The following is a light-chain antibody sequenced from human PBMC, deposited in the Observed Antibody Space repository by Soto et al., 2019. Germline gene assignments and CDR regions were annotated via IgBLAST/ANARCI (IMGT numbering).Light chain of an antibody. CDR1: QSISNW. CDR3: QQYNSYPWT. V-gene: IGKV1-5*01. J-gene: IGKJ1*01. CDR2: HAS. Sequence: DIQRTQSPSTLPASVGDRVTITCRASQSISNWLAWYQKKPGTAPKLLIYHASTLESGVPSRFSGSGSGTEFNLTISRLQTDDFATYECQQYNSYPWTFGQGTKVDNK.